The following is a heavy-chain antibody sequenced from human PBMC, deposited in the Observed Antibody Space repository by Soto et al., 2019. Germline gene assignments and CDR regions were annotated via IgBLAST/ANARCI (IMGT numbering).Heavy chain of an antibody. CDR3: PRGEDRGEHFDN. V-gene: IGHV1-2*02. CDR1: GYIFNDYY. J-gene: IGHJ4*02. D-gene: IGHD2-15*01. CDR2: IKPNSGDP. Sequence: QVQLVQSGAEVKKPGASVKVSCKASGYIFNDYYMHWVRQVPGQGLEWVGWIKPNSGDPKYAQKFQERVNMNSETSISTAYMELSRLRSDDKAVYYCPRGEDRGEHFDNGGQGTLVIVSS.